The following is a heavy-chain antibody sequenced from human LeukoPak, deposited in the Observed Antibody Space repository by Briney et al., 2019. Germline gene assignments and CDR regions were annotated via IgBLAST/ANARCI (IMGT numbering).Heavy chain of an antibody. D-gene: IGHD3/OR15-3a*01. Sequence: GGSLRLSCAASGFIFSTYSMNWVRQAPGKGLEWVSYITSSSSTIFYADSVKGRFTISRDNAKNSLYLEMNSLRDEDTAVYYCARDQFGGDWDWLSRHEEDAFDIWGQGTMVTVSS. V-gene: IGHV3-48*02. CDR1: GFIFSTYS. CDR3: ARDQFGGDWDWLSRHEEDAFDI. J-gene: IGHJ3*02. CDR2: ITSSSSTI.